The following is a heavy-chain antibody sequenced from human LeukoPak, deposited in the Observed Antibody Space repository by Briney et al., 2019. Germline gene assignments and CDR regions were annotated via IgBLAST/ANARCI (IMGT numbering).Heavy chain of an antibody. CDR3: TRDREHWSL. Sequence: PSETLSLTCAVSGGSISYSYWSWIRQSPGRGLEWIGWIYYSGTTTYNPSLQSRVTISVDTSKNQISLKLRSVTAPDTALYYCTRDREHWSLWGQGTVVSVSS. CDR2: IYYSGTT. D-gene: IGHD2-8*02. J-gene: IGHJ4*02. CDR1: GGSISYSY. V-gene: IGHV4-59*01.